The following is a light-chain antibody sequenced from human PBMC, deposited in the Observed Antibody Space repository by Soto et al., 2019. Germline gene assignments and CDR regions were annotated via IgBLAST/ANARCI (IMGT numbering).Light chain of an antibody. J-gene: IGKJ4*01. CDR3: QQFKYFPLT. V-gene: IGKV1D-13*01. Sequence: AIQLTQSPTSLPASLGDRVTITCRASQDINTALAWYQQKSGEGPRLLIYDASNLESGVPSRFSGSGSGTDFTLTSSSLQPEDFATYFCQQFKYFPLTFGGGTKVEIK. CDR1: QDINTA. CDR2: DAS.